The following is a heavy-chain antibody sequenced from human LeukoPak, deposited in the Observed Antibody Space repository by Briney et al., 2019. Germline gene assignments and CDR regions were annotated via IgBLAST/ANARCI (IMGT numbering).Heavy chain of an antibody. V-gene: IGHV3-30*02. CDR2: IWYDGSNK. CDR1: GFTFSSYG. J-gene: IGHJ4*02. Sequence: GGSLRLSCAASGFTFSSYGMHWVRQAPGKGLEWVAVIWYDGSNKYYADSVKGRFTISRDNSKNTLYLQMNSLRAEDTAVYYCAKDQGGGSDFWSGYYTGLDYWGQGTLVTVSS. CDR3: AKDQGGGSDFWSGYYTGLDY. D-gene: IGHD3-3*01.